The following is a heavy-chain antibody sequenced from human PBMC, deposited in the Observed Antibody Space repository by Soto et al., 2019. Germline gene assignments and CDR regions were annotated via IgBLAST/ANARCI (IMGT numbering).Heavy chain of an antibody. J-gene: IGHJ6*02. Sequence: SETLSLTCTVSGGSISSSSYYWGWIRQPPGKGLEWIGSIYYSGSTYYNPSLKSRVTISVDTSKNQFSLKLSSVTAADTAVYYWAVSRDGYRMDVWGQGSTVPGAS. V-gene: IGHV4-39*01. CDR1: GGSISSSSYY. CDR2: IYYSGST. CDR3: AVSRDGYRMDV. D-gene: IGHD2-2*01.